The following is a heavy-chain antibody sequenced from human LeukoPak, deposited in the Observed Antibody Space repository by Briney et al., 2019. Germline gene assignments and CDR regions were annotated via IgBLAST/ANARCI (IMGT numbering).Heavy chain of an antibody. Sequence: PGGSLRLSCAASGFTFSSYAMSWVRQAPGKGLEWVSAISGSGGSTYYADSVKGRFTISRDNSKNTLYLQMNSLRSDDTAVYYCALEHDYYDSSGHKGGYWGQGTLVTVSS. CDR1: GFTFSSYA. V-gene: IGHV3-23*01. CDR2: ISGSGGST. D-gene: IGHD3-22*01. CDR3: ALEHDYYDSSGHKGGY. J-gene: IGHJ4*02.